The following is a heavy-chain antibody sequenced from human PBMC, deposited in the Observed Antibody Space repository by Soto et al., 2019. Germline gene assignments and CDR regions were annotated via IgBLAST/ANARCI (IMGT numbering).Heavy chain of an antibody. CDR1: GYTFTNYG. D-gene: IGHD4-17*01. J-gene: IGHJ4*02. V-gene: IGHV1-18*01. CDR2: ISGHNGVT. Sequence: QVQLVQSGGEVKKPGASVKVSCNTAGYTFTNYGISWVRQAPGQGLEWMGWISGHNGVTNNAQKFQDRVTMTRDISTNIAYMELRTLISDDTAVYFCARDRQNYGTFDYWGQGTLVTVSS. CDR3: ARDRQNYGTFDY.